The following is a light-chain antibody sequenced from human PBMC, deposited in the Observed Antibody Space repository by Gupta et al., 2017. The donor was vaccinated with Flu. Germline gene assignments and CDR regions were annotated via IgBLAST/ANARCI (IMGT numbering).Light chain of an antibody. CDR2: GAS. CDR3: RQHNDYPRM. J-gene: IGKJ1*01. CDR1: QGIGND. V-gene: IGKV1-17*01. Sequence: DIQMTQSPSSLSASVGDRVTITCRASQGIGNDLGWYQQKPGKAPKRLIYGASSLESGVPSRFSGSGSGTEFTLTISSLHPEDFATYYCRQHNDYPRMFGQWTKLEI.